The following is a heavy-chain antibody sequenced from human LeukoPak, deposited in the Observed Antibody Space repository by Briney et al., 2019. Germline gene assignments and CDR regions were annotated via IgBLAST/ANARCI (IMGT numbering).Heavy chain of an antibody. CDR3: ARDQYPNSWFDP. D-gene: IGHD2-2*02. CDR1: GFTVSSNY. V-gene: IGHV3-53*01. Sequence: GGSLRLSCAASGFTVSSNYMSWVRQAPGTGLEWVSIIYSGGSTYYADSVKGRFTISRDNAKNMLYLQMNDLRAEDTAVYYCARDQYPNSWFDPWGQGTLVTVSS. CDR2: IYSGGST. J-gene: IGHJ5*02.